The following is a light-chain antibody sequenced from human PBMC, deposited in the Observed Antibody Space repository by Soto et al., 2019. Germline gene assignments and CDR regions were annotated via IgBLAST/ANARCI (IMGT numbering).Light chain of an antibody. Sequence: DIQMTQSPSTLSASVGDRVTITCRASQSISSWLAWYQQKPGKAPKLLIYKASTLDSGVPSRFSGSGSATDFTLTISSLQPDDFATYYCQQYDSYSLSFGPGTKVEIK. V-gene: IGKV1-5*03. J-gene: IGKJ3*01. CDR2: KAS. CDR1: QSISSW. CDR3: QQYDSYSLS.